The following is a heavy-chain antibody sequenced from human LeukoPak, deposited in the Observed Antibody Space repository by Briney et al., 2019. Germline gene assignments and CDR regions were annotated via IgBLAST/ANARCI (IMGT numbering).Heavy chain of an antibody. V-gene: IGHV3-48*03. D-gene: IGHD5-12*01. J-gene: IGHJ4*02. Sequence: PGGSLRLSCAASGFTFSSYEMNWVRQAPGKGLEWVSYISSSCSTIYYADSVKGRFTISRDNAKNSLYLQMNSLRAEDTAVYYCARDSIVATTPLDYWGQGTLVTVSS. CDR2: ISSSCSTI. CDR1: GFTFSSYE. CDR3: ARDSIVATTPLDY.